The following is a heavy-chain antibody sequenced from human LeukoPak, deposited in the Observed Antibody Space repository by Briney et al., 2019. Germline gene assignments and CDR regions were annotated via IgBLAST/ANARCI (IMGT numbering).Heavy chain of an antibody. CDR3: ARLARFEELSPRYYFDN. D-gene: IGHD3-16*02. J-gene: IGHJ4*02. CDR2: IYYRGTT. V-gene: IGHV4-59*08. CDR1: GGSMNYYY. Sequence: SETLSLSCTVPGGSMNYYYWSWIRQPPGQGLEWIGYIYYRGTTNYLPSLKDRVDISIDTSKNQFSLRLYSVTAADTAVYFCARLARFEELSPRYYFDNWGLGTLVTVSS.